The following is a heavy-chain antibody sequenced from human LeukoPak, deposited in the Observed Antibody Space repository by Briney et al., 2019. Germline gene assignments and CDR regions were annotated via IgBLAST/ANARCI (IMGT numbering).Heavy chain of an antibody. J-gene: IGHJ4*02. CDR2: IKQDGSEK. CDR3: ARRNYFDY. Sequence: TGGSQRLSCAASGFTFSSYCMSWVRQAPGKGLEWVANIKQDGSEKYYVDSVKGRFTISRDNAKNSLYLQMNSLRAEDTAVYYCARRNYFDYWGQGTLVTVSS. CDR1: GFTFSSYC. V-gene: IGHV3-7*01.